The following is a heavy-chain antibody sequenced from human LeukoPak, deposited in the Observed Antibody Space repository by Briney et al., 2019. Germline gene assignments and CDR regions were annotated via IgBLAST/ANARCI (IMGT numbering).Heavy chain of an antibody. CDR1: GFTFSSYS. V-gene: IGHV3-21*01. D-gene: IGHD3-22*01. J-gene: IGHJ6*02. CDR3: ARDYYDSSGYPLYGMDV. Sequence: GGSLRLSCAASGFTFSSYSMNWVRQAPGKGLEWVSSISSSSSYIFYADSVKGRFTISRDNAKNSLYLQMNSLRAEDTAVYYCARDYYDSSGYPLYGMDVWGQGTTVTVSS. CDR2: ISSSSSYI.